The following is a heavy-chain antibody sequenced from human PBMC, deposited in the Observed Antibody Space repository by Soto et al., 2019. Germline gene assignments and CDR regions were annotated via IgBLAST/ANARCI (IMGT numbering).Heavy chain of an antibody. CDR1: GFTFSSYW. J-gene: IGHJ4*02. V-gene: IGHV3-7*03. CDR3: ASEPSSSWYGRDY. Sequence: EVQLVESGGGLVQPGGSLRLSCAASGFTFSSYWMSWVRQAPGKGLEWVANIKQDGSAKCYVDSVKGRFTISRDNAKTSLYLQMNSLRAEDTAVYYCASEPSSSWYGRDYWGQGTLVTFSA. D-gene: IGHD6-13*01. CDR2: IKQDGSAK.